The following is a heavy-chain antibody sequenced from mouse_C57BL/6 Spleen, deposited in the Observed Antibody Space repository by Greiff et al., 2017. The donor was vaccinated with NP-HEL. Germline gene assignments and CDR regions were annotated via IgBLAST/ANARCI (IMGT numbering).Heavy chain of an antibody. Sequence: EVKVVESGEGLVKPGGSLKLSCAASGFTFSSYAMSWVRQTPEKRLEWVAYISSGGDYIYYAATVKGRFTISRDNARNTLYLQMSSLKSEDTAMYYCTRGGLRPLASYAMDYWGQGTSVTVSS. CDR3: TRGGLRPLASYAMDY. D-gene: IGHD1-2*01. CDR2: ISSGGDYI. J-gene: IGHJ4*01. CDR1: GFTFSSYA. V-gene: IGHV5-9-1*02.